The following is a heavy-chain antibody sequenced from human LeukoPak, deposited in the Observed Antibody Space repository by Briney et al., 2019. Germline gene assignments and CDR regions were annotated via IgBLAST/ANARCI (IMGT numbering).Heavy chain of an antibody. CDR1: GGSISSSSYY. V-gene: IGHV4-39*01. D-gene: IGHD3-10*01. CDR2: IYYSGST. J-gene: IGHJ5*02. CDR3: ASPYYGSGSYNWFDP. Sequence: PSETLSLTCTASGGSISSSSYYWGWIRQPPGKGLEWIGSIYYSGSTYYNPSLKSRVTISVDTSKDQFSLKLSSVTAADTAVYYCASPYYGSGSYNWFDPWGQGTLVTVSS.